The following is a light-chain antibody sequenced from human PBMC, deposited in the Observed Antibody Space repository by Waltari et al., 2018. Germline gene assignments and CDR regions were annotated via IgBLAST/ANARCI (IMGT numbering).Light chain of an antibody. CDR1: RSNIGARYD. J-gene: IGLJ2*01. V-gene: IGLV1-40*01. Sequence: QSVLTQPPSVSGAPGQRVTISCTGSRSNIGARYDVHWYQQLPGTAPKLLIYDNRSRPSGVPDRFSGSKSGTSASLAITGLQAEDEAAYYCQSFDNSLSGVVFGGGTKLTVL. CDR3: QSFDNSLSGVV. CDR2: DNR.